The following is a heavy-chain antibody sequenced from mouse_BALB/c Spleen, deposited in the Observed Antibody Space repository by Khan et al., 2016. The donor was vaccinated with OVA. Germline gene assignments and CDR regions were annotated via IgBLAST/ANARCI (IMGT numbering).Heavy chain of an antibody. V-gene: IGHV5-4*02. CDR3: ARDRDYYGSSYDWYFDV. J-gene: IGHJ1*01. Sequence: EVKLVESGGGLVKPGGSLKLSCAASGFTFSDYYMYWVRQTPEKRLEWVATISDGGSYTYYPDSVKGRFTISRDNAKNNLYLQMSSLKSEDTAMYYCARDRDYYGSSYDWYFDVWGAGTTVTVSS. D-gene: IGHD1-1*01. CDR2: ISDGGSYT. CDR1: GFTFSDYY.